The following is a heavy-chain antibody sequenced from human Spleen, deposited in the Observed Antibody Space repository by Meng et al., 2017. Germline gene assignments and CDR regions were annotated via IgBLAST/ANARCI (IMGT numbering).Heavy chain of an antibody. CDR3: ARAGVGYDILTGWAYDAFDI. V-gene: IGHV4-59*08. CDR1: GGSISSFF. D-gene: IGHD3-9*01. J-gene: IGHJ3*02. CDR2: IYYSGST. Sequence: SETLSLTCTVSGGSISSFFWSWIRQPPGKGLEWIGYIYYSGSTSYNPSLKSRVTISVDTSKNQFSLKLSSVTAADTAVYYCARAGVGYDILTGWAYDAFDIWGQGTMVTVSS.